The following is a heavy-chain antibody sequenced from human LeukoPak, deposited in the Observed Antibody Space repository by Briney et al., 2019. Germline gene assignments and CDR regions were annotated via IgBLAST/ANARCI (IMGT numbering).Heavy chain of an antibody. CDR1: GDNFSSYV. V-gene: IGHV1-69*04. CDR2: IIPTFDVA. CDR3: AREGVYSPDPSSYHRHAFDV. J-gene: IGHJ3*01. Sequence: GASVKVSCKASGDNFSSYVITWVRQAPRQGLEWMGRIIPTFDVANFAQIFKGRVTITADKSTNTAHLELSSLRSEDTAVYYCAREGVYSPDPSSYHRHAFDVWGKGTVVIVSS. D-gene: IGHD3-16*02.